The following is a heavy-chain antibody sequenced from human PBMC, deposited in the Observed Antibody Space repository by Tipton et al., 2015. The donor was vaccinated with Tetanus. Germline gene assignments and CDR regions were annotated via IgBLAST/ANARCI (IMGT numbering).Heavy chain of an antibody. CDR2: IYHTGGT. D-gene: IGHD3-10*01. CDR3: VRGRGSGAQSFGFEH. CDR1: GALLSTGGYS. V-gene: IGHV4-30-2*01. Sequence: TLSLTCAVSGALLSTGGYSWGWIRQTPGQGLEWIGYIYHTGGTYYNPSLRSRVTISAVGSKNHISLKLTSVTAADTGVYFCVRGRGSGAQSFGFEHWGRGTQVTVSS. J-gene: IGHJ4*02.